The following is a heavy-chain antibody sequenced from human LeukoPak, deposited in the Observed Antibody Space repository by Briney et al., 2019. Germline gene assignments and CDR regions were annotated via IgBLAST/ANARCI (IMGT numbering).Heavy chain of an antibody. D-gene: IGHD6-6*01. J-gene: IGHJ4*02. Sequence: GGSLRLSCAASGFTFRSYSMNWVRQAPGKGLEWVSAISSGGLYIYYADSVRGRFTISRDNAKNSLFLQMNSLRVEDTAVYYCARGSYSSSFYWGQGTLVTVSS. CDR2: ISSGGLYI. CDR3: ARGSYSSSFY. CDR1: GFTFRSYS. V-gene: IGHV3-21*01.